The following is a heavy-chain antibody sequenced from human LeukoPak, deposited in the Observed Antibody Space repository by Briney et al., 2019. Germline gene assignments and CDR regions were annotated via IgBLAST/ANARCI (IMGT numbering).Heavy chain of an antibody. CDR3: ARSGSRGARISGSSKPFDI. Sequence: PSQTLSLTCTVSGGSISSGGYYWSWIRQPPGKGLEWIGYIYHSGSTYYNPSLKSRVTISVDTSKNQFSLKLSSVTAADTAVYYCARSGSRGARISGSSKPFDIWGQGTMVTVSS. D-gene: IGHD3-10*01. V-gene: IGHV4-30-2*01. CDR2: IYHSGST. J-gene: IGHJ3*02. CDR1: GGSISSGGYY.